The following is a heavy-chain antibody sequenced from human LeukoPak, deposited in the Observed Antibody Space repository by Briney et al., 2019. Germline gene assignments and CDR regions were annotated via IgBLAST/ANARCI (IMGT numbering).Heavy chain of an antibody. CDR2: INPSGGST. J-gene: IGHJ6*03. CDR3: AKGKGDGSLSYYRDYYYMDV. Sequence: ASVKVSCKASGYTFTSYYMHWVRQAPGQGLEWMGIINPSGGSTSYAQKFQGRVTMTRDMSTSTDYMELSSLRSEDTAVYYCAKGKGDGSLSYYRDYYYMDVWGKGTTVSVSS. CDR1: GYTFTSYY. V-gene: IGHV1-46*01. D-gene: IGHD3-10*01.